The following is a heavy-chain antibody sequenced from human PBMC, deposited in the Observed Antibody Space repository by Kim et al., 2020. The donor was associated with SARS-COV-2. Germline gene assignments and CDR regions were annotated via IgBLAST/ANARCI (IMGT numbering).Heavy chain of an antibody. CDR1: GFTFTSYG. D-gene: IGHD1-7*01. J-gene: IGHJ4*02. Sequence: GGSLRLSCAALGFTFTSYGMSWVRQAPGKGLEWVSGISDGSGSTYYADSVKGRFTISRDNSKHTLYLQMKSLRAEDTAVYYCAKVVVRGNYFFEDWGQGTLVTVSS. V-gene: IGHV3-23*01. CDR2: ISDGSGST. CDR3: AKVVVRGNYFFED.